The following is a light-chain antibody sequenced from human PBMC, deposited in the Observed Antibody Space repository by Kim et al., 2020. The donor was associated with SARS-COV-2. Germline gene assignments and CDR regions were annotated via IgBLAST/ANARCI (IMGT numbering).Light chain of an antibody. Sequence: EPASSSCRSSQSLLHSNGYNYLEWYLHKPGHSPQLLIYLGSNRAAGVPDRFSGSGSGTDFTLKISRVEAEDVGVYYCMQALQTPYSFGQGTKLEI. CDR3: MQALQTPYS. CDR2: LGS. CDR1: QSLLHSNGYNY. J-gene: IGKJ2*03. V-gene: IGKV2-28*01.